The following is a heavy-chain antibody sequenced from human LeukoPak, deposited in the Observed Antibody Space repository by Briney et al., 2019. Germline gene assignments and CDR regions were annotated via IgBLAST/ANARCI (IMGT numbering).Heavy chain of an antibody. CDR1: GFTFSSYA. J-gene: IGHJ4*02. CDR2: TSDDGSAK. V-gene: IGHV3-30-3*01. Sequence: KTGGSLRLSCAASGFTFSSYAMHWVRQAPGKGLQWLALTSDDGSAKYYADSVKGRFTISRDNSKNTLYLQVNSLRAEDTAVYYCAKGGKWDVTPFDYWGQGTLVTVSS. D-gene: IGHD1-26*01. CDR3: AKGGKWDVTPFDY.